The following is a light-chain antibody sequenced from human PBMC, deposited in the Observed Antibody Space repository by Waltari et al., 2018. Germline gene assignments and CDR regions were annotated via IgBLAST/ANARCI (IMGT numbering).Light chain of an antibody. CDR1: QGIGND. J-gene: IGKJ1*01. CDR2: GAS. V-gene: IGKV1-6*01. Sequence: AILMTQSPSSLSVSVGDSVDITCRASQGIGNDLAWYLQKPGKAPTLLIYGASTLQSGVPSRFSGSGSGTDFTLTISSLQPEDFGTYYCLQDASYPWTFGPGTKVEIK. CDR3: LQDASYPWT.